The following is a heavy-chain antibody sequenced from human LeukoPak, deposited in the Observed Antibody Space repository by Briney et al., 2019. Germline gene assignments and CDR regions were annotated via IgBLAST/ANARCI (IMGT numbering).Heavy chain of an antibody. CDR2: INTDGSST. D-gene: IGHD6-13*01. CDR3: ARGVISSSWTSSAFDI. CDR1: GFTFSSYW. Sequence: GGSLRLSCAASGFTFSSYWMHWVRQAPGKGLVWVSRINTDGSSTSYADSVKGRFTISRDNAKNTLYLQMNSLRAEDTAVYYCARGVISSSWTSSAFDIWGQGTMVTVPS. J-gene: IGHJ3*02. V-gene: IGHV3-74*01.